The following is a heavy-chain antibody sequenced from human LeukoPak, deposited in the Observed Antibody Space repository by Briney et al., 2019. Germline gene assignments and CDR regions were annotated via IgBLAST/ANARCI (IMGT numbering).Heavy chain of an antibody. CDR1: GFTFSSYG. CDR3: ATSGSYYRFEY. CDR2: IWYDGSNK. Sequence: GGSLRLSCAASGFTFSSYGMHWVRQAPGEGLEWVAVIWYDGSNKYYADSVKGRFTISRDNSKNTLYLQMNSLRAEDTAVYYCATSGSYYRFEYWGQGTLVTVSS. J-gene: IGHJ4*02. D-gene: IGHD1-26*01. V-gene: IGHV3-33*01.